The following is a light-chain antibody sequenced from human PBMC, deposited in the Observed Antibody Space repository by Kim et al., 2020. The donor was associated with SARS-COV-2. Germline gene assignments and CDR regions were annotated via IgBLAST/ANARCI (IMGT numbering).Light chain of an antibody. V-gene: IGLV1-47*02. CDR3: AAWDNSLNWV. CDR2: SST. Sequence: ELTQPPSASGAPGQRVTISCSGSRSNIGSNYVYWFQQLPGTAPKLLIYSSTQRPSGVSDRFSGSTSGTSASLAISGLRSEDEADYYCAAWDNSLNWVFGGGTKVTVL. CDR1: RSNIGSNY. J-gene: IGLJ3*02.